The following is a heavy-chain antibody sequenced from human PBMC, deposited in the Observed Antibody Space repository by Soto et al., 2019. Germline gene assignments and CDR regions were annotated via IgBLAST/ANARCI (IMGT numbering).Heavy chain of an antibody. J-gene: IGHJ5*02. CDR2: IYYSGST. CDR1: GGSISSYY. CDR3: ARQYDDFWSGYSLGWFDP. D-gene: IGHD3-3*01. V-gene: IGHV4-59*04. Sequence: PSETLSLTCTVSGGSISSYYWSWIRQPPGKGLEWIGFIYYSGSTYYNPSLKSRVTISVDTSKNQFSLKLSSVTAADTAVYYCARQYDDFWSGYSLGWFDPWGQGTLVTVSS.